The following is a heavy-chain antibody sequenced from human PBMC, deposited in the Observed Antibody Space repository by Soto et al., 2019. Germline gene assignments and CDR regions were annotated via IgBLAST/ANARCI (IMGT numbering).Heavy chain of an antibody. CDR1: GFTFSSYD. CDR2: IGTAGDT. J-gene: IGHJ2*01. Sequence: VQLVESGGGLVQPGGSLRLSCAASGFTFSSYDMHWVRQATGKGLEWVSAIGTAGDTYYPGSVKGRFTISRENAKNSLYLQMNSLRAGDTAVYYCARVGGSANKSRWYFDLWGRGTLVTVSS. D-gene: IGHD3-10*01. CDR3: ARVGGSANKSRWYFDL. V-gene: IGHV3-13*01.